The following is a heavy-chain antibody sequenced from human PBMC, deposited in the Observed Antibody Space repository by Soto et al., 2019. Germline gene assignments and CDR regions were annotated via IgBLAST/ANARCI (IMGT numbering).Heavy chain of an antibody. D-gene: IGHD1-1*01. J-gene: IGHJ5*02. CDR3: ARNPGTGWFDP. CDR1: GFSLSTSGMR. Sequence: SVPTLVNPTQTLTLTCTFSGFSLSTSGMRVSWIRQPPGKALEWLARIDWDDDKFYSTSLKTRLTISKDTSKNQVVLTMTNMEPVDKATYFCARNPGTGWFDPWGKGTLVTVSS. CDR2: IDWDDDK. V-gene: IGHV2-70*04.